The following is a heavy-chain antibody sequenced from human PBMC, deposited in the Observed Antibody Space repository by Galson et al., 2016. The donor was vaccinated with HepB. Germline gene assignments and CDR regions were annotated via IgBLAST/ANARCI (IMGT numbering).Heavy chain of an antibody. CDR1: GFTFSRYG. J-gene: IGHJ6*02. Sequence: SLRLSCAASGFTFSRYGMHWVRQVPGKGLEWVALISYEGRDKKYADSVEGRFTISRDNSKNTLYLQVNSLRAEDTALYYCAKQTQWLAPPDFYYGMDVWGQGTAVSVSS. CDR2: ISYEGRDK. D-gene: IGHD6-19*01. V-gene: IGHV3-30*18. CDR3: AKQTQWLAPPDFYYGMDV.